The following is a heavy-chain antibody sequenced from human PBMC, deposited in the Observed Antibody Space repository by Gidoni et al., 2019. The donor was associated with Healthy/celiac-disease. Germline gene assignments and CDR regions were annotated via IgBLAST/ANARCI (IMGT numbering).Heavy chain of an antibody. D-gene: IGHD3-3*01. Sequence: EVQLLESGGGLVQPGGSLRLSCAVSGFTFSSYAMSWVRQAPGKGLEWVAAIGGSGGSTYYADSVKGRFTISRDNSKNTLYLQMNSLRAEDTAVYYFAKGVEDFWSGYYFPDYWGQGTLVTVSS. CDR1: GFTFSSYA. CDR3: AKGVEDFWSGYYFPDY. V-gene: IGHV3-23*01. CDR2: IGGSGGST. J-gene: IGHJ4*02.